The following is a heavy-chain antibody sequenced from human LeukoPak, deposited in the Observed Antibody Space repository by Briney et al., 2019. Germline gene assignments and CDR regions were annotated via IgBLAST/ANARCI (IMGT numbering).Heavy chain of an antibody. CDR3: ARGMYSSSWHPPHYYYYGMDV. CDR2: INPSGGST. V-gene: IGHV1-46*01. CDR1: GYTFTNYY. J-gene: IGHJ6*02. Sequence: ASVKVSCKASGYTFTNYYMHWVRQAPGQGLEWMGIINPSGGSTSYAQKFQGRVTMTRDTSTSTVYMELSSLRSEDTAVYYCARGMYSSSWHPPHYYYYGMDVWGQGTTVTVSS. D-gene: IGHD6-13*01.